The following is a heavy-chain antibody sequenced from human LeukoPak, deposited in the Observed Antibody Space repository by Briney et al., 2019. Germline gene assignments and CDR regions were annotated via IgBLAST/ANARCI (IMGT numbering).Heavy chain of an antibody. CDR2: IKQDGSEK. J-gene: IGHJ3*02. V-gene: IGHV3-7*01. CDR3: ARDSFERGDAFDI. Sequence: GGSLRLSCAASGFTFSSYWMSWVRQAPGKGLEWVANIKQDGSEKYYVDSVKGRFTISRDNAKNSLYLQMNSLRAEDTAVYYCARDSFERGDAFDIWGQGTMVTVSS. CDR1: GFTFSSYW. D-gene: IGHD3-10*01.